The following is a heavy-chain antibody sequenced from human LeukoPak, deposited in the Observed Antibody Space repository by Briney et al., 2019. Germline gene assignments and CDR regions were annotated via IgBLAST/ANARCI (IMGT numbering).Heavy chain of an antibody. V-gene: IGHV1-69*04. Sequence: SVKVSCKASGGTFSSYAISWVRQAPGQGLEWMGRIIPILGIANYAQKFQGRVTITADKSTSTAYMELSSLRSEDTAVYYCARQYDSSGSNAFDTWGQGTMVTVSS. CDR2: IIPILGIA. J-gene: IGHJ3*02. CDR1: GGTFSSYA. D-gene: IGHD3-22*01. CDR3: ARQYDSSGSNAFDT.